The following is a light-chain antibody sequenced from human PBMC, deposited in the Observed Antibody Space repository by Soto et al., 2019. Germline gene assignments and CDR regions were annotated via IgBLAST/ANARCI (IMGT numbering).Light chain of an antibody. J-gene: IGLJ2*01. CDR2: EDN. Sequence: NFMLTQPHSVSESPGKTVTISCTRSSGSNASNYVQWYQQRPGSAPTTVIYEDNQRPSGVPDRFSGSTDGSSNSASLTISGLQTEDEADYYCQSYDSSIVVFGGGTKLTVL. CDR1: SGSNASNY. V-gene: IGLV6-57*04. CDR3: QSYDSSIVV.